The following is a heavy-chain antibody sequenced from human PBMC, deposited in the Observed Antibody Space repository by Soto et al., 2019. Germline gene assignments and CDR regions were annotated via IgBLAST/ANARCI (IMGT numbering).Heavy chain of an antibody. CDR3: ATYAEAAGGTGS. D-gene: IGHD6-13*01. Sequence: QVQLQESGPGLVEPSQTLSLTCTVSGGSISSGYYHWSWVRQLPGKGLALIGYIRVSGYTQYNPSLQSRLTISVDASNNQFSLRRTSVTAADTAVYYCATYAEAAGGTGSWGQGTLVTVSS. CDR1: GGSISSGYYH. J-gene: IGHJ4*02. CDR2: IRVSGYT. V-gene: IGHV4-31*03.